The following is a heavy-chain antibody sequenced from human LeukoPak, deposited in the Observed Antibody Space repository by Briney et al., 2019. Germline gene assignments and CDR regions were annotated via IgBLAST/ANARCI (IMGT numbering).Heavy chain of an antibody. J-gene: IGHJ4*02. V-gene: IGHV5-51*01. CDR3: ARSDLYYDSSGYPDYFDY. CDR1: GYSFTSYW. Sequence: GESLKISFKGSGYSFTSYWIGWVRQMPGKGLEWMGIIYPGDSDTRYSPSFQGQVTISADKSISTAYLQWSSLKASDTAMYYCARSDLYYDSSGYPDYFDYWGQGTLVTVSS. D-gene: IGHD3-22*01. CDR2: IYPGDSDT.